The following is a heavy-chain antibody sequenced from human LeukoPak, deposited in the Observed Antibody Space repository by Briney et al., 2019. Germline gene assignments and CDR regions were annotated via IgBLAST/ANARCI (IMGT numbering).Heavy chain of an antibody. J-gene: IGHJ6*03. D-gene: IGHD6-6*01. CDR3: ARGRIAARFYYYYMDV. Sequence: GGSLRLSCAASGFTFSSYAMSWVRQAPGKGLEWVSGINWNGGSTGYADSVKGRFTISRDNAKNSLYLQMNSLRAEDTALYYCARGRIAARFYYYYMDVWGKGTTVTVSS. CDR2: INWNGGST. CDR1: GFTFSSYA. V-gene: IGHV3-20*04.